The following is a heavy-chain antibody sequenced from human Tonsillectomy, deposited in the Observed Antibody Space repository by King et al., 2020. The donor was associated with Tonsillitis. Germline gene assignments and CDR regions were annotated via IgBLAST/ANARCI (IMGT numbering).Heavy chain of an antibody. CDR1: GFSFSDSW. D-gene: IGHD1-1*01. CDR2: INQHGNEK. J-gene: IGHJ3*02. V-gene: IGHV3-7*01. Sequence: VQLVESGGGLVQPGGSLRLSCAASGFSFSDSWMSWVRQAPGKGLEWVANINQHGNEKYYVDSVRGRFTISRDNAKNSLYLQMHSLRAEDTAVYYCARWGRDWNDAFDIWGQGTMVTVSS. CDR3: ARWGRDWNDAFDI.